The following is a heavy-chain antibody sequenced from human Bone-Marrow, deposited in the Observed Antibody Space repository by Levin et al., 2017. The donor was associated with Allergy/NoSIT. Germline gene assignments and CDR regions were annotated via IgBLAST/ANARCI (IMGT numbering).Heavy chain of an antibody. CDR1: GGSISSSKW. D-gene: IGHD3-10*01. CDR3: ARWNASYGSGSYYYYYYLDV. Sequence: SETLSLTCAVSGGSISSSKWWSWVRQAPGKGLEWIGETSHNGSTNYNPSLKSRVTMSVDKSKNQFSLKLSSVTAADTAVYYCARWNASYGSGSYYYYYYLDVWGKGTTVTVSS. J-gene: IGHJ6*03. V-gene: IGHV4-4*02. CDR2: TSHNGST.